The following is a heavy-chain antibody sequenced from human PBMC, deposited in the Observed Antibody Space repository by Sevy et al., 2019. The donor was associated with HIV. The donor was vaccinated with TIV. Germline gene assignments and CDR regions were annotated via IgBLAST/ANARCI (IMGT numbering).Heavy chain of an antibody. CDR1: GFSLSTNRVG. Sequence: SGPTLVKPTQTLTLTCTFSGFSLSTNRVGVGWIRQPPGKALEWLALIYWNDDKRYSPSLKSRLTITKDTSKNQIILTMTNMDPVDSATYYCVHRPVAAVGTRTDPYFDYWGQGTLVTVSS. J-gene: IGHJ4*02. CDR3: VHRPVAAVGTRTDPYFDY. D-gene: IGHD6-13*01. CDR2: IYWNDDK. V-gene: IGHV2-5*01.